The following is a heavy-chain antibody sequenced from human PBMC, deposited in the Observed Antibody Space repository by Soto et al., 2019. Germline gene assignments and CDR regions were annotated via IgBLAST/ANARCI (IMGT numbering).Heavy chain of an antibody. CDR1: GCSISSVGYY. V-gene: IGHV4-31*01. J-gene: IGHJ6*02. CDR3: ARDCSSTSCYYYYGMDV. CDR2: IYYSGST. D-gene: IGHD2-2*01. Sequence: QVQLQESGPGLVKPSQTLSLTCTVSGCSISSVGYYWSWIRQHPGKGLEWFGYIYYSGSTHYNPSLQSPLTISVDTSKTHFSLKLSSVTAADTVVYYCARDCSSTSCYYYYGMDVWGQGTTVPVSS.